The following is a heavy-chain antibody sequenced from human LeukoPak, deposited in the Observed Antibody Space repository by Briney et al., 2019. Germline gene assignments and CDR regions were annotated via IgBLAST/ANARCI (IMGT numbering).Heavy chain of an antibody. CDR3: ARKSATSQAGFDY. V-gene: IGHV4-61*02. CDR2: IYNSGST. CDR1: GGSISSGSYS. J-gene: IGHJ4*02. Sequence: SETLSLTCTVSGGSISSGSYSWTWIRQPAGKGLEWIGRIYNSGSTNCNPSLKSRVTISIDTSKNQFSLKLTSVTAADTAVYYCARKSATSQAGFDYWGQGTLVTVSS.